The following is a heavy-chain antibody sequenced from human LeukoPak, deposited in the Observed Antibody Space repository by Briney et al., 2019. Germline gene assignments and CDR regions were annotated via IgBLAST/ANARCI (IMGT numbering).Heavy chain of an antibody. D-gene: IGHD5-24*01. CDR2: IYYSGST. CDR3: ARHQRGWLQLSAFDY. J-gene: IGHJ4*02. Sequence: PSETLSLTCTVSGGSISSYYWSWIRQPPGKGLEWIGYIYYSGSTNYNPSLKSRVTISVDTSKNQFSLKLSSVTAADTAVHYCARHQRGWLQLSAFDYWGQGTLVTVSS. V-gene: IGHV4-59*01. CDR1: GGSISSYY.